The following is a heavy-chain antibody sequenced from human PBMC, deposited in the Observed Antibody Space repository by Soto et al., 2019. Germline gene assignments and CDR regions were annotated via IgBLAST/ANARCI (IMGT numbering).Heavy chain of an antibody. J-gene: IGHJ4*02. D-gene: IGHD2-2*01. Sequence: QEQLVESGGGVVLPGRSLRLSCAASGFTFNTFGMHWVRQPPGKGLEWVAVISYDGSDKYYSDSVRGRFTISRDNSMNTLYLQMNSLRTEDTAVYYCAKSPNFYCSSYHCYKYYFDYWGQGTLVTVSS. CDR3: AKSPNFYCSSYHCYKYYFDY. CDR2: ISYDGSDK. V-gene: IGHV3-30*18. CDR1: GFTFNTFG.